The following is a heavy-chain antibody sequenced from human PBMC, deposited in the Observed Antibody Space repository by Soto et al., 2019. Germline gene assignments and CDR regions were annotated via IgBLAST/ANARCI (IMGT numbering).Heavy chain of an antibody. CDR2: ISDDGSNK. CDR1: GFTFSTYG. CDR3: VKDDGRAVTPFWYFDF. V-gene: IGHV3-30*18. D-gene: IGHD4-17*01. J-gene: IGHJ2*01. Sequence: QVQLVESGGGVVQPGRSLRLSCAASGFTFSTYGMHWVRQAPGKGLEWVAAISDDGSNKFYADSVKGRITISRDNSKNTLYLQMNSLRPEDAAVYYCVKDDGRAVTPFWYFDFWGRGTLVTVSS.